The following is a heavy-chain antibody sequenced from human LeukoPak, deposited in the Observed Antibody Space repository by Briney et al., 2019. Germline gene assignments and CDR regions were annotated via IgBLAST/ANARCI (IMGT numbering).Heavy chain of an antibody. CDR3: ATRGSDFWSGFDY. Sequence: ASVTVSCKLSGNTLRELPIQWVRQAGGKGLEWMAGFDPENAEIVYAQKFQGRVTMTEDTSTDTAYMELTSLTSDDTALYYCATRGSDFWSGFDYWGQGTEDTVSS. D-gene: IGHD3-3*01. CDR1: GNTLRELP. J-gene: IGHJ4*02. V-gene: IGHV1-24*01. CDR2: FDPENAEI.